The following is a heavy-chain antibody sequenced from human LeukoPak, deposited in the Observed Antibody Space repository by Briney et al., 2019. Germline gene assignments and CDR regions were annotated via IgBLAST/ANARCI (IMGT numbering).Heavy chain of an antibody. CDR3: ARPTYVLVTGFFIDF. D-gene: IGHD3-9*01. V-gene: IGHV1-2*02. CDR2: INTHSGDT. J-gene: IGHJ4*02. CDR1: GYTFTYYY. Sequence: GASVKVSCTWSGYTFTYYYIHGVRQAHGQGQEGKGGINTHSGDTESAQKFQGRVTLTRDTTINTAYMDLRRLTSADTAVYYCARPTYVLVTGFFIDFWGQGTRVTVSS.